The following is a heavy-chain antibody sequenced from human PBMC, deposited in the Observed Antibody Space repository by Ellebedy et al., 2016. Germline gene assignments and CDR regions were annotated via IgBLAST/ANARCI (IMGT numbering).Heavy chain of an antibody. J-gene: IGHJ4*02. CDR3: ARALRGYSYGFLFDY. CDR1: GFTFSSYW. D-gene: IGHD5-18*01. V-gene: IGHV3-7*01. CDR2: IKQDGSEK. Sequence: GESLKISXAASGFTFSSYWMSWVRQAPGKGLEWVANIKQDGSEKYYVDSVKGRFTISRDNAKNSLYLQMNSLRAEDTAVYYCARALRGYSYGFLFDYWGQGTLVTVSS.